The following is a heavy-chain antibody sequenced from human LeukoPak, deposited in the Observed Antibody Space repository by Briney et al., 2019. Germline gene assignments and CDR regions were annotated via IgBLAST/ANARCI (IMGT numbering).Heavy chain of an antibody. CDR1: GGSISSGGYS. CDR3: ARTFSGYYDY. J-gene: IGHJ4*02. CDR2: IYHSGST. Sequence: SETLSLTCAVSGGSISSGGYSWSWIRQPPGKGLEWIGYIYHSGSTYYNPSLKSRVTISVDRSKNQFSLKLSSETAADTAVYYCARTFSGYYDYWGQGTLVTVSS. V-gene: IGHV4-30-2*01. D-gene: IGHD3-22*01.